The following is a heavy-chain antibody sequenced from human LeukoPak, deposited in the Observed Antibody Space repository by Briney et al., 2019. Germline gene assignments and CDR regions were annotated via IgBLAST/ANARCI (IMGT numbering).Heavy chain of an antibody. V-gene: IGHV3-23*01. CDR3: AREPPGGGFDY. CDR2: ISSNT. J-gene: IGHJ4*02. CDR1: GFTFSNFA. D-gene: IGHD3-16*01. Sequence: SGGSLRLSCAASGFTFSNFAMSWVRQAPRKGLEWVSAISSNTHYADSVKGRFTISRDNSKNMLYLQMNSLRAEDTAVYYCAREPPGGGFDYWGQGTLVTVSS.